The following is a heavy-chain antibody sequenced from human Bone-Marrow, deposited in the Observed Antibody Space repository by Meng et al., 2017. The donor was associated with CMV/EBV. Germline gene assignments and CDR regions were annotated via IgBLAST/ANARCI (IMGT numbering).Heavy chain of an antibody. CDR1: GYTFTGYY. CDR3: ARGPHIAYRLYFMEY. J-gene: IGHJ4*02. Sequence: ASVKVSCKASGYTFTGYYMHWVRQAPGQGLEWMGWINPKSGGTDYAQNFQGRVTMTRDTSISTAFMELNGLRSDDTAVYYCARGPHIAYRLYFMEYWGQGTLVTVSS. CDR2: INPKSGGT. V-gene: IGHV1-2*02. D-gene: IGHD6-6*01.